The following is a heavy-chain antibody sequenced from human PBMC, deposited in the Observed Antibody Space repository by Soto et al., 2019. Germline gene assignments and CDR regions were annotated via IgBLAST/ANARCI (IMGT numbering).Heavy chain of an antibody. CDR1: GGSISSSNW. Sequence: LSLTCAVSGGSISSSNWWSWVRQPPGKGLEWIGEIYHSGSTNYNPSLKSRVTISVDKSKHKFSLKLSSVAAADTAVYYCARANLRAVYAFDFWAQGTMVP. V-gene: IGHV4-4*02. D-gene: IGHD1-20*01. CDR3: ARANLRAVYAFDF. J-gene: IGHJ3*01. CDR2: IYHSGST.